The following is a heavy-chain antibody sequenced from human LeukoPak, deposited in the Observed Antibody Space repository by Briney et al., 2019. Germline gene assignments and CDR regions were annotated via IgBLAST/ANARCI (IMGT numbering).Heavy chain of an antibody. V-gene: IGHV3-21*01. Sequence: PGGSLRLSCAASGFTFSTYSMNWVRQAPGKGLEWVSSISSSSSYIYYADSVKGRFTISRDNAKNSLYLQMNSLRAEDTAVYYCARDRLLRYFDWPSGDYWGQGTLVTVSS. CDR1: GFTFSTYS. J-gene: IGHJ4*02. CDR3: ARDRLLRYFDWPSGDY. D-gene: IGHD3-9*01. CDR2: ISSSSSYI.